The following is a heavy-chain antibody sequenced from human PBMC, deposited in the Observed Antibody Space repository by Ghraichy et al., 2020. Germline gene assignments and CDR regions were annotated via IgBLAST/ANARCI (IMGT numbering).Heavy chain of an antibody. D-gene: IGHD6-19*01. Sequence: GGSLRLSCAASGFTFSSYGMHWVRQAPGKGLEWVAVIWYDGSNKYYADSVKGRFTISRDNSKNTLYLQMNSLRAEDTAVYYCARGSRAVAGTGDYFDYWGQGTLVTVSS. CDR1: GFTFSSYG. V-gene: IGHV3-33*01. J-gene: IGHJ4*02. CDR3: ARGSRAVAGTGDYFDY. CDR2: IWYDGSNK.